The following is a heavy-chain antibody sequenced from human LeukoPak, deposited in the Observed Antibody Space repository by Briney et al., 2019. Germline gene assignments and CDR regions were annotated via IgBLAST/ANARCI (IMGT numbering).Heavy chain of an antibody. CDR2: IYPGDSDT. Sequence: PGESLKISCNGSGYSFTSYCIGWVRQMPVKGLEWMGIIYPGDSDTRYSPSFEGQITISVDKSISTAYLQWSSLKASDTAVYYCARHGHCTNGVCYSNYYYHMDVWGKGTTVTVSS. CDR3: ARHGHCTNGVCYSNYYYHMDV. J-gene: IGHJ6*03. CDR1: GYSFTSYC. V-gene: IGHV5-51*01. D-gene: IGHD2-8*01.